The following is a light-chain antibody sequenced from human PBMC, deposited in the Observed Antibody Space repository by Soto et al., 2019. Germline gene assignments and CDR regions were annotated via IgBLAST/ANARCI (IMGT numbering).Light chain of an antibody. Sequence: QSVLTQPPSASGTPGQRVTISCFGSSSNIGTNTVNWYRQLPGTAPTLLIYTNDQRPSGVPDRFSGSKSGTSASLAINGLQSEDEADYYCAAWDGSLNAVLFGGGTKLTVL. CDR3: AAWDGSLNAVL. J-gene: IGLJ2*01. CDR2: TND. V-gene: IGLV1-44*01. CDR1: SSNIGTNT.